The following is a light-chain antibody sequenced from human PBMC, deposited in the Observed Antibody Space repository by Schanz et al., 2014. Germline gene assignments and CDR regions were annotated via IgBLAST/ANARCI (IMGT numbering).Light chain of an antibody. Sequence: QSVLTQPLSVSGAPGQRVTISCTGSSSNIGAGYDVHWYQQLPGTAPKLLIYGNNNRPSGVPDRFSGSKSGASASLAITGLQTEDEADYYCSSYTVTSTLVFGGGTKLTVL. V-gene: IGLV1-40*01. CDR2: GNN. CDR1: SSNIGAGYD. J-gene: IGLJ2*01. CDR3: SSYTVTSTLV.